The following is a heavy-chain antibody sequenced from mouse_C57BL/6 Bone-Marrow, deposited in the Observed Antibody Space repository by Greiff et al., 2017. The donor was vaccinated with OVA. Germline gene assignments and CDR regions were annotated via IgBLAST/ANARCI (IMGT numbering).Heavy chain of an antibody. J-gene: IGHJ2*01. CDR2: IYPRSGNT. V-gene: IGHV1-81*01. D-gene: IGHD3-3*01. CDR3: ARPGRRGY. CDR1: GYTFTSYG. Sequence: VQLQQSGAELARPGASVKLSCKASGYTFTSYGISWVKQRTGQGLEWIGEIYPRSGNTYYNEKFKGKATLTADKSSSTAYMELRSLTSEDSVVYFCARPGRRGYWGQGTTLTVSS.